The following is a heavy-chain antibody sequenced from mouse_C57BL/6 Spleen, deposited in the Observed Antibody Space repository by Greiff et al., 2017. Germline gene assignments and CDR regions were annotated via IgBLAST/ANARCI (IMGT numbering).Heavy chain of an antibody. Sequence: VQLQQSGTVLARPGASVKMSCKTSGYTFTSYWMHWVKQRPGQGLEWIGAIYPGNSDTSYNQKFKGKAKLTAVTSASTAYMELSSLTNEDSAVYYCTRFYYGNFYFDYWGQGTTLTVSS. CDR2: IYPGNSDT. CDR1: GYTFTSYW. J-gene: IGHJ2*01. CDR3: TRFYYGNFYFDY. D-gene: IGHD2-1*01. V-gene: IGHV1-5*01.